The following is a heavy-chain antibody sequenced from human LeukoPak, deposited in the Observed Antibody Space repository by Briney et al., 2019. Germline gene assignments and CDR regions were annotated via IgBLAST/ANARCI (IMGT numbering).Heavy chain of an antibody. CDR3: ARERGYSSGWYYFDY. Sequence: PGGSLRLSCAASEFTFSSYWMSWVRQAPGKGLEWVANIKQDGSEKYYVDSVKGRFTISRDNAKNSLYLQMNSLRAEDTAVYYCARERGYSSGWYYFDYWGQGTLVTVSS. D-gene: IGHD6-19*01. CDR2: IKQDGSEK. V-gene: IGHV3-7*01. CDR1: EFTFSSYW. J-gene: IGHJ4*02.